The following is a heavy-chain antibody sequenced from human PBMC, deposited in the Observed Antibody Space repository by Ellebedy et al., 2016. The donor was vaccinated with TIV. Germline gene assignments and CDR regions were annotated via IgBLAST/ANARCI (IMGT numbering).Heavy chain of an antibody. CDR3: ARVGWGYSGGEDF. J-gene: IGHJ4*02. D-gene: IGHD2-21*01. V-gene: IGHV1-18*04. CDR1: GFTFTSFG. CDR2: ISVDNGKS. Sequence: ASVKVSCKASGFTFTSFGISWVRQAPGQGLEWLGWISVDNGKSNYAQNLQGRVTMTTDTSTSTAYMELRSLRSDDTAVYYCARVGWGYSGGEDFWGQGTLVTVSS.